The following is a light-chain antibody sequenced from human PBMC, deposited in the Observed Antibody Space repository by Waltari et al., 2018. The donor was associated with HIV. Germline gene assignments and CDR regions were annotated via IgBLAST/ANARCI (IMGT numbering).Light chain of an antibody. Sequence: DIQMTQSPVSLSASIGDRVTITCRASQDIGGSLSWSQQKPGRAPKLLICAASSLQSGVPSRFSGRGSGTDFTLTITSLQPEDFATYYCQQSYTTLITFGQGTRLEI. CDR3: QQSYTTLIT. CDR1: QDIGGS. CDR2: AAS. J-gene: IGKJ5*01. V-gene: IGKV1-39*01.